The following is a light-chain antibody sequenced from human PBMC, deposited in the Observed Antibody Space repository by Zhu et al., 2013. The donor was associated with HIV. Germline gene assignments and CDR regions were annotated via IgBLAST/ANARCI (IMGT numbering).Light chain of an antibody. Sequence: DIQMTQSPSTLSASVGDRVTITCRASQSISDWLAWYQQKPGKAPKLLIYAASTLQSGVPSRFSGSGSGTDFTLTISSLQPEDVATYYCQKYNSAPWTFGQGTKVEIK. CDR2: AAS. CDR1: QSISDW. J-gene: IGKJ1*01. CDR3: QKYNSAPWT. V-gene: IGKV1-27*01.